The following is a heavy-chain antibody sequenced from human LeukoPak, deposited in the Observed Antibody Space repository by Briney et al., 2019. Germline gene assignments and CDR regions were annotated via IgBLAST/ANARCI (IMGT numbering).Heavy chain of an antibody. J-gene: IGHJ5*02. Sequence: SSETLSLTCTVSGGSISGGSYYWSWIRQPAGKGLEWIGRIYTSGSTNYNPSLKSRVTISVDTSKNQFSLKLSSVTAADTAVYYCARDDLYWFDLWGQGTLVTVSS. V-gene: IGHV4-61*02. CDR3: ARDDLYWFDL. D-gene: IGHD3/OR15-3a*01. CDR1: GGSISGGSYY. CDR2: IYTSGST.